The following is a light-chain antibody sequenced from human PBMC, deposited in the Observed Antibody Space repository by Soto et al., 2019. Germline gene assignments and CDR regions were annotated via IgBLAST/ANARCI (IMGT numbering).Light chain of an antibody. CDR3: QQYDNYPLT. V-gene: IGKV1-5*01. CDR1: QSVRSW. J-gene: IGKJ4*01. CDR2: DAS. Sequence: DIPMTQSPYTLSASVGDRVTITCRASQSVRSWLAWYQQKPGRAPKFLIYDASSLESGVPSRFSGSGSGTEFTLTISNLQPDDFATYYCQQYDNYPLTFGGGTKVEI.